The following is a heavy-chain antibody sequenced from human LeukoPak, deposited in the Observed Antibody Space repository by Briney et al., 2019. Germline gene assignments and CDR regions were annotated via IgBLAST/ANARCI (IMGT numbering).Heavy chain of an antibody. Sequence: PGGSLRLSCAASGFTFSDYWMHWVRQAPGKGLVWVSYISSSGSTIYYADSVKGRFTISRDNAKNSLYLQMNSLRAEDTAVYYCARGSAKLGMDVWGQGTTVTVSS. D-gene: IGHD6-25*01. CDR1: GFTFSDYW. V-gene: IGHV3-11*01. CDR2: ISSSGSTI. CDR3: ARGSAKLGMDV. J-gene: IGHJ6*02.